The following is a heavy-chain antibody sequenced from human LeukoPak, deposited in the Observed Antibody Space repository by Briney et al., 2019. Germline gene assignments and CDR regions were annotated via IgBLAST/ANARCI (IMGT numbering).Heavy chain of an antibody. D-gene: IGHD3-22*01. CDR1: GYTFTGHY. CDR2: INPTSGGT. CDR3: ARASYYYDSSGYPGYYFDY. J-gene: IGHJ4*02. V-gene: IGHV1-2*02. Sequence: ASVKVSCKASGYTFTGHYLHWVRQAPGQGLKWMGWINPTSGGTNYAQKFQGRVTMTRDTSISTAYMELSRLRSDDTAVYYCARASYYYDSSGYPGYYFDYWGQGTLVTVSS.